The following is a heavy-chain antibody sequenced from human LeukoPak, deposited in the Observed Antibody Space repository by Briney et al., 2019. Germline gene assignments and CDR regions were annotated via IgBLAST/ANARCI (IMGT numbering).Heavy chain of an antibody. J-gene: IGHJ4*02. D-gene: IGHD3-22*01. V-gene: IGHV3-48*04. CDR3: ASLPSYYYDSSGYQGADY. CDR2: ISSSSSTI. Sequence: GGSLRLSCAASGFTFSSYSMNWVRQAPGQGLEWVSYISSSSSTIYYADSVKGRFTISRDNAKNSLYLQMNSLRAEDTAVYYCASLPSYYYDSSGYQGADYWGQGTLVTVSS. CDR1: GFTFSSYS.